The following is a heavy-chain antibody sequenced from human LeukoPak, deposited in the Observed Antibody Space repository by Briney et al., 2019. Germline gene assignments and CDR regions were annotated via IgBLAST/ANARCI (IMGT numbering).Heavy chain of an antibody. CDR3: ARDVGPSSWGGFDY. D-gene: IGHD6-13*01. V-gene: IGHV4-39*07. CDR2: VYYTPTT. CDR1: GDSITNINYY. Sequence: SETLSLTCSVSGDSITNINYYWGCIRQPPGKGLEWIATVYYTPTTYSNPSLKSRVTISVDSPKNEVSLKVTSVTAADTAVYHCARDVGPSSWGGFDYWGQGTLVTVSS. J-gene: IGHJ4*02.